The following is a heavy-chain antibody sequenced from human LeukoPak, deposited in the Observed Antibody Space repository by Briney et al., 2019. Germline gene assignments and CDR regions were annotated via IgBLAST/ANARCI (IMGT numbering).Heavy chain of an antibody. CDR1: GFTVSSNY. V-gene: IGHV3-66*01. D-gene: IGHD3-10*01. Sequence: GGSLRLSCAASGFTVSSNYMSWVRQAPGKGLEWVSVIYSGGSTYYADSVKGRFTISRDNSKNTLYLQMNSLRAEDTAVYYCAKDRYGSGSLDYWGQGTLVTVSS. J-gene: IGHJ4*02. CDR3: AKDRYGSGSLDY. CDR2: IYSGGST.